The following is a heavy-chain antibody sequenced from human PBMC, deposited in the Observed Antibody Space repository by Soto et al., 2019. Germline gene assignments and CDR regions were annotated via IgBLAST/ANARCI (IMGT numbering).Heavy chain of an antibody. J-gene: IGHJ4*02. D-gene: IGHD5-12*01. CDR2: TYYRSKWYN. CDR1: GDSVSSNSAA. Sequence: PSQTLSLTCAISGDSVSSNSAAWNWIRQSPSRGLEWLGRTYYRSKWYNDYAVSVKSRITINPDTSKNQFSLQLNSVTPEDTAVYYCAREHRWEISGYSFYDSWGQGTLVTVSS. V-gene: IGHV6-1*01. CDR3: AREHRWEISGYSFYDS.